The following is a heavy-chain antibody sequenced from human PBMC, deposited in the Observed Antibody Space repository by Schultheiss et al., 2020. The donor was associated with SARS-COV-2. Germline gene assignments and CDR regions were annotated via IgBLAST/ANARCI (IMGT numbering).Heavy chain of an antibody. V-gene: IGHV4-59*01. CDR3: ARDLGYHFWSGYYPLGY. J-gene: IGHJ4*02. D-gene: IGHD3-3*01. Sequence: SETLSLTCTVSGGSISSYYWSWIRQPPGKGLEWIGYIYYSGSTNYNPSLKSRVTISVDTSKNQFSLKLSSVTAADTAVYYCARDLGYHFWSGYYPLGYWGQGTLVTVSS. CDR1: GGSISSYY. CDR2: IYYSGST.